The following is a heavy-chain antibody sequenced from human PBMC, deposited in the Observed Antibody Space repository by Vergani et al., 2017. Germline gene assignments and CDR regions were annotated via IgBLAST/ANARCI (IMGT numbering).Heavy chain of an antibody. J-gene: IGHJ4*02. V-gene: IGHV3-72*01. CDR3: ARGGKPRYYFDY. D-gene: IGHD1-14*01. Sequence: EVQLVESGGGLVQPGGSLRLSCAASGFTFSDHYMDWVRQAPGKGLEWVGRTRNKANSYTTEYAASVKGRFTISRDDSKNSLYLQMNSLKTEDTAVYYCARGGKPRYYFDYWGQGTLVTVSS. CDR2: TRNKANSYTT. CDR1: GFTFSDHY.